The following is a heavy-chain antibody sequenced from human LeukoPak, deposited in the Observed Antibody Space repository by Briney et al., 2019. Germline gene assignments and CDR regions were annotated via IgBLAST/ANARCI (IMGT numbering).Heavy chain of an antibody. CDR2: ISYDGSNE. CDR1: GFTFSSYG. V-gene: IGHV3-30*18. D-gene: IGHD3-16*02. CDR3: AKGPAPRLGEFSYHALVDY. Sequence: GGSLRLSCVASGFTFSSYGMHWVRQAPGKGLEWVAFISYDGSNENIADSVKGRFIISRDNSKNTLYLQMNSLRAEDTAVYYLAKGPAPRLGEFSYHALVDYWGQGTLVTVSS. J-gene: IGHJ4*02.